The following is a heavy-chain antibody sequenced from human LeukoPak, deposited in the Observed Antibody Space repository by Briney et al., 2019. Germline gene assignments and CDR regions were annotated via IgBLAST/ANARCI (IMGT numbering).Heavy chain of an antibody. CDR3: AKAPVGNPVGARVDY. Sequence: GGSLRLSCAGSGFAVSNNYMSWVRQAPGKGPEWVSIIYGGDVTYYVDSVKGRFTISRDSSKNMLFLQMNSLRAEDTAVYYCAKAPVGNPVGARVDYWGQGTLVTVSS. D-gene: IGHD1-26*01. CDR1: GFAVSNNY. J-gene: IGHJ4*02. CDR2: IYGGDVT. V-gene: IGHV3-53*01.